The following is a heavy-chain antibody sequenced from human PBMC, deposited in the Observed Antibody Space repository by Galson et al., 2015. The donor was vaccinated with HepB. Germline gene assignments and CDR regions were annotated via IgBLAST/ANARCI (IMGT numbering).Heavy chain of an antibody. Sequence: SVKVSCKASGGTFSSYDISWVRQAPGQGLEWMGGIIPIFGTANYAQKFQGRVTITADESTSTAYMELSSLRSEDTAVYYCARAGEPGASRFDYYYYGMDVWGKGTTVTVSS. CDR3: ARAGEPGASRFDYYYYGMDV. J-gene: IGHJ6*04. CDR2: IIPIFGTA. V-gene: IGHV1-69*13. D-gene: IGHD2-2*01. CDR1: GGTFSSYD.